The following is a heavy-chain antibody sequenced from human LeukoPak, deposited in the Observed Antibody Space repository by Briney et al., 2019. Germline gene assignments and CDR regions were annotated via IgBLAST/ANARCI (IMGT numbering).Heavy chain of an antibody. CDR2: IYSGGST. CDR3: ADSFNYYYWAFDI. J-gene: IGHJ3*02. Sequence: TGGSLRLSCAASGFTVSSNYMSWVRQAPGKGLEWVSVIYSGGSTYYADSVKGRFTISRDNSKNTLYLQMNSLRAEDTAVYYCADSFNYYYWAFDIWGQGTMVTVSS. D-gene: IGHD3-10*01. CDR1: GFTVSSNY. V-gene: IGHV3-53*01.